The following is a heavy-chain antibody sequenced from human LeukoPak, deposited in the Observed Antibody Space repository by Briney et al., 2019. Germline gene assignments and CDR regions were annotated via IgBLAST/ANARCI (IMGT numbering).Heavy chain of an antibody. V-gene: IGHV1-69*05. D-gene: IGHD2-2*02. CDR3: ARGSYPDIVVVRAAIVYYYYYYMDV. J-gene: IGHJ6*03. CDR2: IIPIFGTA. CDR1: GGTFSSYA. Sequence: ASVKVSCKASGGTFSSYAIGWVRQAPGQGLEWMGGIIPIFGTANYAQKFQGRVTITTDESTSTAYMELSSLRSEDTAVYYCARGSYPDIVVVRAAIVYYYYYYMDVWGKGTTVTVSS.